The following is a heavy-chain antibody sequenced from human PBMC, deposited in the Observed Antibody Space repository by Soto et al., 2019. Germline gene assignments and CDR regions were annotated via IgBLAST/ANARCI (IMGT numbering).Heavy chain of an antibody. D-gene: IGHD3-10*01. CDR3: ARRGGSGRSFDI. CDR1: SGSISSGTYY. V-gene: IGHV4-39*01. Sequence: QLQLQESGPGLVKPSETLSLSCTVSSGSISSGTYYWGWIRQPPGKGLEWIGSIFYSGTTYYNPSLKSRLTISVDASKNQFSLNLTSVTAADTAVYYCARRGGSGRSFDIWGQGIMVTVSS. CDR2: IFYSGTT. J-gene: IGHJ3*02.